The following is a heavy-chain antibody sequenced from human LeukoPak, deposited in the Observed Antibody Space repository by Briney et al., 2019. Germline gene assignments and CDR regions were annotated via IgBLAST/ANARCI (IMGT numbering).Heavy chain of an antibody. J-gene: IGHJ4*02. Sequence: GGSLRLSCAASGLTFNNYWMSWVRQAPGKGLEWVANIKQDGGERYYVDSVRGRFTISRDNAKNSLYLQMNSLRAEDTAVYYCARDSVGSSVYWGQGTLVTVSS. CDR1: GLTFNNYW. D-gene: IGHD6-19*01. CDR2: IKQDGGER. V-gene: IGHV3-7*01. CDR3: ARDSVGSSVY.